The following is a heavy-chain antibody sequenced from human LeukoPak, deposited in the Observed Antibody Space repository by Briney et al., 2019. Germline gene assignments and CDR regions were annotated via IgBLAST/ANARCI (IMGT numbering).Heavy chain of an antibody. V-gene: IGHV1-2*02. CDR2: INPNSGVT. J-gene: IGHJ3*02. CDR1: GYTFTGYY. Sequence: SVKVSCKASGYTFTGYYLHWVRQAPGQGLEWMGWINPNSGVTNSAQKFQGRVTMTEDTSTDTAYMELSSLRSEDTAVYYCATAQRGSYSEDAFDIWGQGTMVTVSS. D-gene: IGHD1-26*01. CDR3: ATAQRGSYSEDAFDI.